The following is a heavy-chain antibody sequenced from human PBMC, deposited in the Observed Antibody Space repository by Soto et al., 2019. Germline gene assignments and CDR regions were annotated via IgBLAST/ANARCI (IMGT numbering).Heavy chain of an antibody. V-gene: IGHV4-30-2*01. Sequence: SEPRYPTVALPGASLSTSDYTWSWIRQPPGRRLEWMKCVYHSGATHYIPALTNRLTMALDKSKNQFSLDLTSVNAAVTAVYYCVREMTIFGVAPGGGVDVWGQGTTVTVSS. CDR3: VREMTIFGVAPGGGVDV. D-gene: IGHD3-3*01. CDR1: GASLSTSDYT. CDR2: VYHSGAT. J-gene: IGHJ6*02.